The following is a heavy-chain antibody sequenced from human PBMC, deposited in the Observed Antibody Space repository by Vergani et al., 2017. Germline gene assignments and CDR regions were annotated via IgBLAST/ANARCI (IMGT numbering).Heavy chain of an antibody. CDR2: ISGSGGST. V-gene: IGHV3-23*01. CDR3: AKDGGYDSMYYDYYMAV. D-gene: IGHD5-12*01. CDR1: GFTFSSYA. J-gene: IGHJ6*03. Sequence: EVQLLESGGGLVQPGGSLSLSCAASGFTFSSYAMSWVRQAPGKGLEWVSAISGSGGSTNYADSVKGRFTISRDNSKNTLYLQMNSLRAEDTAVYYCAKDGGYDSMYYDYYMAVWGKGTTVTVSS.